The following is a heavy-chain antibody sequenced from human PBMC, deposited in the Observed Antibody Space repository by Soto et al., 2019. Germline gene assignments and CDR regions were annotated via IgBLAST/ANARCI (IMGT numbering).Heavy chain of an antibody. CDR2: IYPDDPDT. Sequence: GESLKISCKGSGYSFTSYWIGWVRQMPGKGLEWMGIIYPDDPDTRYSPSFQGQVTISADKSISTAYLQWSSLKASDTAMYYCARSITIFGVEGLDAFDIWAQGTMVTVSS. D-gene: IGHD3-3*01. CDR3: ARSITIFGVEGLDAFDI. V-gene: IGHV5-51*01. J-gene: IGHJ3*02. CDR1: GYSFTSYW.